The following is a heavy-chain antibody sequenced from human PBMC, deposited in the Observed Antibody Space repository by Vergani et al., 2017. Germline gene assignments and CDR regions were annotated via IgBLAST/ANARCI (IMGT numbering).Heavy chain of an antibody. Sequence: QVQLVESGGGVVQPGRSLRLSCAASGFTFSSYGMHWVRQAPGKGVEWVAVISYDGSNKYYADSVKGRFTISRDNSKNTLYLQMNSLRAEDTAVYYCARDGSSGSAHDAFDIWGQGTMVTVFS. CDR2: ISYDGSNK. V-gene: IGHV3-30*03. J-gene: IGHJ3*02. CDR1: GFTFSSYG. CDR3: ARDGSSGSAHDAFDI. D-gene: IGHD6-19*01.